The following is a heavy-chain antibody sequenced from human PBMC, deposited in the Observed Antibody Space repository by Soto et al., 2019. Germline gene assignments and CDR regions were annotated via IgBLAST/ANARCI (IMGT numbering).Heavy chain of an antibody. CDR2: ISGGGGTT. Sequence: GGSLRLSCAASGFTFSSYAMSWVRQAPGKGLEWVSGISGGGGTTYYADSVKGRFTVSRDNSKNTLYLQVNSLRAEDTAVYYCTKDQASAGTNSGYFQVWGQGTLVTVSS. D-gene: IGHD6-13*01. CDR3: TKDQASAGTNSGYFQV. CDR1: GFTFSSYA. V-gene: IGHV3-23*01. J-gene: IGHJ1*01.